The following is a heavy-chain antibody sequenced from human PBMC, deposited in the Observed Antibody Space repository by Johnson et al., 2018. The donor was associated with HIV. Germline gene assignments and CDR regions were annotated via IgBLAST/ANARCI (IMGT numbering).Heavy chain of an antibody. V-gene: IGHV3-66*01. CDR2: LFSGGST. D-gene: IGHD1-26*01. CDR1: GFTVSSYY. J-gene: IGHJ3*02. CDR3: ARDSGSSGRADAFDI. Sequence: VQLVESGGGLVQPGGSLRLSCAASGFTVSSYYMSWVRQAPGKGLEWVSVLFSGGSTYYAESVKGRFTVSRDNSKNTVYLQMNSLRAEDTALYYCARDSGSSGRADAFDIWGQGTMVTVSS.